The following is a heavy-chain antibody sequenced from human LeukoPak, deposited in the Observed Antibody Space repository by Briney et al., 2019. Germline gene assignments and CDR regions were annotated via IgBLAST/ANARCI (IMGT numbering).Heavy chain of an antibody. Sequence: GGSLRLSCAASGFTFSSCAMSWVRQAPGKGLEWVSSIGPGGDTHYADSVKGRFTISRDNSRNTLYLQMNSLRAEDTAVYYCAKYVPPIRYFDYWDQGTVVTVSS. J-gene: IGHJ4*02. CDR3: AKYVPPIRYFDY. CDR2: IGPGGDT. D-gene: IGHD3-16*01. V-gene: IGHV3-23*01. CDR1: GFTFSSCA.